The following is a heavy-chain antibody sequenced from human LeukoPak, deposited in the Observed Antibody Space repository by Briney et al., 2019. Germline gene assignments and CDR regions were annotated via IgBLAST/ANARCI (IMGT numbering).Heavy chain of an antibody. V-gene: IGHV3-30-3*01. Sequence: GRSLRLSCAASGFTFSSYAMHWVRQAPGKGLEWVAVISYDGSNKYYADSVKGRFTISRDNSKNTLYLQMNSLRAEDTAVYYCAREHGYSYGYPRPLWLSIWGQGTMVTVSS. J-gene: IGHJ3*02. CDR3: AREHGYSYGYPRPLWLSI. CDR1: GFTFSSYA. CDR2: ISYDGSNK. D-gene: IGHD5-18*01.